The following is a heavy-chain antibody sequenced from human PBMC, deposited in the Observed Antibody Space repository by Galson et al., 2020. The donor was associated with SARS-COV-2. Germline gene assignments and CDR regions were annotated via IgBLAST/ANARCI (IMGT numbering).Heavy chain of an antibody. V-gene: IGHV3-30*04. CDR2: ISYDGSNK. CDR1: GFTFSSYA. CDR3: ARAQGGYRSTFDI. J-gene: IGHJ3*02. Sequence: GGSLRLSCAASGFTFSSYAMHWVRQAPGKGLEWVAVISYDGSNKYYADSVKGRFTISRDNSKNTLYLQMNSLRAEDTAVYYCARAQGGYRSTFDIWGQGTMVTVSS. D-gene: IGHD2-2*03.